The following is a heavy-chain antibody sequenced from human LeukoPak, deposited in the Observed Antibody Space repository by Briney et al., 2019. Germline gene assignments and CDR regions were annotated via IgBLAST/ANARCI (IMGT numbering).Heavy chain of an antibody. CDR1: GGSISSHY. J-gene: IGHJ4*02. D-gene: IGHD3-16*01. V-gene: IGHV4-59*11. CDR3: ARGAWGNYFDY. Sequence: SETLSLTCTVSGGSISSHYWSWIRQPPGKGLEWIGYIYYSGSTNYNPSLKSRVTISVDTSKNQFSLKLSSVTAADTAVYYCARGAWGNYFDYCGQGTLVTVSS. CDR2: IYYSGST.